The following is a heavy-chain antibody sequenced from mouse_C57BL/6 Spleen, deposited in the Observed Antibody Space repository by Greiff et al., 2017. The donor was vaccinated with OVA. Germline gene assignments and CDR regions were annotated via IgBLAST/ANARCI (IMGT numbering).Heavy chain of an antibody. CDR3: ARGGGVRRAMDY. D-gene: IGHD2-5*01. V-gene: IGHV5-6*01. CDR1: GFTFSSYG. CDR2: ISSGGSYT. Sequence: EVQGVESGGDLVKPGGSLKLSCAASGFTFSSYGMSWVRQTPDKRLEWVATISSGGSYTYYPDSVKGRFTISRDNAKNTLYLQMSSLKSEDTAMYYCARGGGVRRAMDYWGQGTSVTVSS. J-gene: IGHJ4*01.